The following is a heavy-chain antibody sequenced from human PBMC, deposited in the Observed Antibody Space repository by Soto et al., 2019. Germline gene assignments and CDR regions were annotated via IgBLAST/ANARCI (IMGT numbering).Heavy chain of an antibody. V-gene: IGHV4-39*01. J-gene: IGHJ5*02. CDR2: IYYSGST. D-gene: IGHD1-26*01. CDR1: GGSISSSSYY. Sequence: SETLSLTCTVSGGSISSSSYYWGWIRQPPGKGLEWIGSIYYSGSTYYNPSLKSRVTISVDTSKNQFSLRLTSVTAADTAIYYCARQLPVGATSWFDPWGQGTLVTVSS. CDR3: ARQLPVGATSWFDP.